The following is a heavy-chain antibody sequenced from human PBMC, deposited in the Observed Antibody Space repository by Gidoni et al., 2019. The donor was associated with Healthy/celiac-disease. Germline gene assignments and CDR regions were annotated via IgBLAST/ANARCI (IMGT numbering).Heavy chain of an antibody. CDR3: ARGKRQSSGYYFYFDY. J-gene: IGHJ4*02. CDR1: GGPFSRHA. V-gene: IGHV1-69*04. D-gene: IGHD3-22*01. CDR2: IIPILGIA. Sequence: QVQLVPSGAEVTKPGSSVTVSCKASGGPFSRHAISWARHAPGQRLEWMGRIIPILGIANYAQKFQGRVTITADKSTSTAYMELSSLRSEDTAVYYCARGKRQSSGYYFYFDYWGQGTLVTVSS.